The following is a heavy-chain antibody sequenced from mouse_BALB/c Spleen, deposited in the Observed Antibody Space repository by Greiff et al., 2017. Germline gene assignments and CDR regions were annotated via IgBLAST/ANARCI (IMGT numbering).Heavy chain of an antibody. D-gene: IGHD2-14*01. V-gene: IGHV2-9*02. Sequence: VMLVESGPGLVAPSQSLSITCTVSGFSLTSYGVHWVRQPPGKGLEWLGVIWAGGSTNYNSALMSRLSISKDNSKSQVFLKMNSLQTDDTAMYYCARERGSYYRSFAYWGQGTLVTVSA. J-gene: IGHJ3*01. CDR2: IWAGGST. CDR3: ARERGSYYRSFAY. CDR1: GFSLTSYG.